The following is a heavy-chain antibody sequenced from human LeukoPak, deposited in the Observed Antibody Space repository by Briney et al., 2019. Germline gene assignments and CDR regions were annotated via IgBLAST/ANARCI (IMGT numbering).Heavy chain of an antibody. CDR2: ISTGGTAI. V-gene: IGHV3-11*01. J-gene: IGHJ4*02. D-gene: IGHD3-10*01. CDR3: ARGSRAPSF. CDR1: GFTFSDFY. Sequence: GGSLRLSCAASGFTFSDFYMSWIRQAPGKGLEYISYISTGGTAINYADSVKGRFTISRDNAKSSLYLQMNNLRVGDTAIYYCARGSRAPSFGGQGTLVTVSS.